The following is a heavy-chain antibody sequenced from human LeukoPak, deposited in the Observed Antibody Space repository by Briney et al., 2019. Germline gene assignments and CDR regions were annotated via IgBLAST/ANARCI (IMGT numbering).Heavy chain of an antibody. V-gene: IGHV3-23*01. J-gene: IGHJ6*04. D-gene: IGHD3-10*02. CDR1: GFTFSTFS. CDR2: ISDSGGDT. CDR3: AELGITMIGGV. Sequence: GGSLRLSCAASGFTFSTFSMNWVRQAPGEGLEWVSSISDSGGDTYYADSVKGRFTISRDNSKSTLYLQMNSLRAEGTAVYYCAELGITMIGGVWGKGTTVTISS.